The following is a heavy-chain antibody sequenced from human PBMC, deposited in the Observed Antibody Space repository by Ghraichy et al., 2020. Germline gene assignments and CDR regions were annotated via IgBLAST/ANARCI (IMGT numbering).Heavy chain of an antibody. J-gene: IGHJ4*02. D-gene: IGHD6-6*01. CDR2: IYYSGST. CDR3: ARDHPYSSSAFDY. CDR1: GGSISSYY. V-gene: IGHV4-59*01. Sequence: GSLRLSCTVSGGSISSYYWSWIRQPPGKGLEWIGYIYYSGSTNYNPSLKSRVTISVDTSKNQFSLKLSSVTAADTAVYYCARDHPYSSSAFDYWGQGTLVTVSS.